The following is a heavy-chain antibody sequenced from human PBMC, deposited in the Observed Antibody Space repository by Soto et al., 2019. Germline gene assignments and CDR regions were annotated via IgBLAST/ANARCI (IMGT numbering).Heavy chain of an antibody. CDR1: GYTFTSYG. J-gene: IGHJ6*02. Sequence: ASVKVYCKASGYTFTSYGISWVRQAPGQGLEWMGWISAYNGNTNYAQKLQGRVTMTTDTSTSTAYMELRSLRSDDTAVYYCARDPSSNYYDSSGYPKLYYYGMDVWGQGTTVTVSS. CDR2: ISAYNGNT. D-gene: IGHD3-22*01. V-gene: IGHV1-18*01. CDR3: ARDPSSNYYDSSGYPKLYYYGMDV.